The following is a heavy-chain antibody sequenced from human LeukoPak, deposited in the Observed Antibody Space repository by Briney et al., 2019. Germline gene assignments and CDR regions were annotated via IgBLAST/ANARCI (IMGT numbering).Heavy chain of an antibody. CDR1: GFTFSSYG. Sequence: PGRSLRLSCAASGFTFSSYGMHWVRQAPGKGLEWVAVISYDGSNKYYADSVKGRFTISRDNSKNTLYLQMNSLRAEDTAVYYCAKDRGITIFGVVIEAFDIWGQGTMVTVSS. J-gene: IGHJ3*02. CDR3: AKDRGITIFGVVIEAFDI. CDR2: ISYDGSNK. V-gene: IGHV3-30*18. D-gene: IGHD3-3*01.